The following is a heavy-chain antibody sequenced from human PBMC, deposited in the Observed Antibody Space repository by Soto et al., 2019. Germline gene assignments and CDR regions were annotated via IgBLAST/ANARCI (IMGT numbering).Heavy chain of an antibody. CDR3: VKGGASYTSCWYAN. J-gene: IGHJ4*02. CDR1: GFSFSNYA. V-gene: IGHV3-23*01. CDR2: IKDSGDSK. Sequence: GGSPRLSCAASGFSFSNYAMHWVRQAPGKGLEWVSTIKDSGDSKYYLDSVRGRFTISRDYSRNTLYLQMTSLRAEDTALYHCVKGGASYTSCWYANWGQGILVTVSS. D-gene: IGHD6-13*01.